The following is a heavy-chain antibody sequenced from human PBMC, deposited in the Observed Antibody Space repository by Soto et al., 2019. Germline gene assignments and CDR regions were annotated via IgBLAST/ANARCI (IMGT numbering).Heavy chain of an antibody. CDR1: GFSLTSPGMC. V-gene: IGHV2-70*13. CDR2: IERDDDDK. CDR3: ARSIRGPRRFNGMDV. J-gene: IGHJ6*04. D-gene: IGHD1-20*01. Sequence: SGPTLVNPTETLTLTCTFSGFSLTSPGMCVSWIRQPPGKALEWLALIERDDDDKYYSTSLKTRLTISKDTRKNQVVLTMANMDPADTGTYYCARSIRGPRRFNGMDVWGEGTTVTVSS.